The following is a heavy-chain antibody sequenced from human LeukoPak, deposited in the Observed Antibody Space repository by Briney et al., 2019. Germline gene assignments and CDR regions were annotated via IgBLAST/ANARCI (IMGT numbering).Heavy chain of an antibody. V-gene: IGHV3-21*01. D-gene: IGHD3-22*01. Sequence: GGSLRLSCAASGLTFTRFSFNWVRQAPGKGLKWVSSINTVATYIDYADSVRGRFTISRDNAKNSVYLQMDSLRAEDTGVYYCARLRRNGDSGGFYYYYDYWGQGTQVTVSS. CDR2: INTVATYI. J-gene: IGHJ4*02. CDR3: ARLRRNGDSGGFYYYYDY. CDR1: GLTFTRFS.